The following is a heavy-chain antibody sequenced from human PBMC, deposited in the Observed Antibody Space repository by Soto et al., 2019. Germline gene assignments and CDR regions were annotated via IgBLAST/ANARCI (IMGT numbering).Heavy chain of an antibody. J-gene: IGHJ5*02. CDR2: IIPIFGTA. CDR3: ARLVRVRNPHASRYEGWFDP. D-gene: IGHD6-13*01. Sequence: QVQLVQSGAEVKKPGSSVKVSCKASGGTFSSYAISWVRQAPGQGLEWMGGIIPIFGTANYAQKFQGRVTITADKSTSTAYMELSSLRSEDTAVYYCARLVRVRNPHASRYEGWFDPWGQGTLVTVSS. CDR1: GGTFSSYA. V-gene: IGHV1-69*06.